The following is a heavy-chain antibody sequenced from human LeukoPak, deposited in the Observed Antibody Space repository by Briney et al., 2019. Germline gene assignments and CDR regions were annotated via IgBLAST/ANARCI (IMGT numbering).Heavy chain of an antibody. CDR2: IKQDGSEK. CDR1: GFTFSSYW. V-gene: IGHV3-7*01. D-gene: IGHD3-10*01. CDR3: ARSTYGSGSYYPPRNAFDL. Sequence: GGSLRLSCAASGFTFSSYWMSWVRQAPGKGLEWVANIKQDGSEKYYVDSVKGRFTISRDNAKNSLYLQMNSLRAEDTAVYYCARSTYGSGSYYPPRNAFDLWGQGTMVTVSS. J-gene: IGHJ3*01.